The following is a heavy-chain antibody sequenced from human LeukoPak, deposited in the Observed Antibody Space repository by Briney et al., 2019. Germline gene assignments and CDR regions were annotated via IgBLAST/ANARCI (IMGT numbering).Heavy chain of an antibody. D-gene: IGHD3-22*01. CDR1: GYTFTSYA. CDR2: IIPIFGTA. J-gene: IGHJ4*02. Sequence: SVKVSCKASGYTFTSYAMNWVRQAPGQGLEWMGGIIPIFGTANYAQKFQGRVTITADESTSTAYMELSSLRSEDTAVYYCATTRYYYDSSGYYGEYYFDYWGQGTLVTVSS. CDR3: ATTRYYYDSSGYYGEYYFDY. V-gene: IGHV1-69*13.